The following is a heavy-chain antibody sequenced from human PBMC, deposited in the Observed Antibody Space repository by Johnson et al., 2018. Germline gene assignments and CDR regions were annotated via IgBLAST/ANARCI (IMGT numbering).Heavy chain of an antibody. J-gene: IGHJ3*02. CDR3: AKDTDTEYAVDI. CDR1: GFTFSIYS. V-gene: IGHV3-30*18. D-gene: IGHD3-10*01. Sequence: QVRLVESGGGLVEPGGSLRLSCAASGFTFSIYSMNCVRQAPGKGLEWVAVISYDGSNKYYADSVKGRFTISRDNSKKTLYLQMNSLRAEDTAVYYCAKDTDTEYAVDIWGQGTMVTVSS. CDR2: ISYDGSNK.